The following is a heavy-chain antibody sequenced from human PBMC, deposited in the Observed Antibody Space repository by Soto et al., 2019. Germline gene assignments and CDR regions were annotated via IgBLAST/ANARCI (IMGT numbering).Heavy chain of an antibody. CDR2: TYYSGNT. CDR3: ATWGSTAFDI. V-gene: IGHV4-30-4*01. Sequence: SETLSLTCTVSGGSISSGDYYWSWIRQPPGKGLEWIGETYYSGNTYYNPSLKSRVTLSVDTSKNQFSLTLTSVTAADTGVYYCATWGSTAFDIWGQGTMVTVSS. CDR1: GGSISSGDYY. J-gene: IGHJ3*02. D-gene: IGHD3-16*01.